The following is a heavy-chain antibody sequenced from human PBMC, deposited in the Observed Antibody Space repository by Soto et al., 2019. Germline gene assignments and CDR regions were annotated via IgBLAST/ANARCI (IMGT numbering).Heavy chain of an antibody. J-gene: IGHJ4*01. Sequence: SETLSLTCTVSGDSFSSYYWSWIRQPPGKGLEWIGYIYYSGSTNYNPSLKSRVTISVDTSKNQFSLKLSSVTAADTAVYYCARSNGDYGDYWS. CDR3: ARSNGDYGDY. CDR1: GDSFSSYY. CDR2: IYYSGST. V-gene: IGHV4-59*01. D-gene: IGHD4-17*01.